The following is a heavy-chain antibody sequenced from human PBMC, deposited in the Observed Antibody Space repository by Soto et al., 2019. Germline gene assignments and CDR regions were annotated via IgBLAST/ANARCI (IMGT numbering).Heavy chain of an antibody. D-gene: IGHD5-18*01. CDR3: ARVPPGYSYGRFYYGMDV. CDR1: GGSISSYY. J-gene: IGHJ6*02. CDR2: IYTSGST. Sequence: SETLSLTCTVSGGSISSYYWSWIRQPAGKGLEWIGRIYTSGSTNYNPSLKSRVTMSVDTSKNQFSLKLSSVTAADTAVYYCARVPPGYSYGRFYYGMDVWGQGTTVTVS. V-gene: IGHV4-4*07.